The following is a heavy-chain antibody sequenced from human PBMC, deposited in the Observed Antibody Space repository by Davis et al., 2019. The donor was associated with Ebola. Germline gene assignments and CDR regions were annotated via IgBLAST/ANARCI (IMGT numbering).Heavy chain of an antibody. CDR2: ISSSTSGTTTV. D-gene: IGHD4-17*01. J-gene: IGHJ6*02. Sequence: GESLKISCAASGFTLSANTMDWVRQAPGKGLEWVSYISSSTSGTTTVYYADSVKGRFTISRDNAKNSLYLQMNSLRDEDTGVFYCARATVTSPYYYYNMDVWGQGTTVTVSS. CDR1: GFTLSANT. V-gene: IGHV3-48*02. CDR3: ARATVTSPYYYYNMDV.